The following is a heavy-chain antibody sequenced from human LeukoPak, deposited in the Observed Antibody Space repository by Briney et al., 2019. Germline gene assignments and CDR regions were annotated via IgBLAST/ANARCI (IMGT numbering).Heavy chain of an antibody. V-gene: IGHV4-59*08. CDR2: IHYSGST. Sequence: SETLSLTCTVSGGSLITYYWSWIRQPPGKGLEWIGYIHYSGSTNYNPSLKSRLIISVDTSKNQFSVKMRSVTAADTAVYFCARHYGDYAFDYWGQGNPVTVSS. CDR1: GGSLITYY. D-gene: IGHD4-17*01. J-gene: IGHJ4*02. CDR3: ARHYGDYAFDY.